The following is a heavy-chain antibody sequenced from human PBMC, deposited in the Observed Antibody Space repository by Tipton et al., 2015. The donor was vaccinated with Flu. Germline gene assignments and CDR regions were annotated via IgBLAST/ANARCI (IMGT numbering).Heavy chain of an antibody. Sequence: QLVQSGGGLVQPGGSLRLSCAASGFTFSSYEMNWVRQAPGKGLEWVSYISSSGSTIYYAASVKGRFTISRDNAKNSLYLQMNSLRAEDTAVYYCASGDFWSGYYTDYWGQGTLVTVSS. J-gene: IGHJ4*02. V-gene: IGHV3-48*03. D-gene: IGHD3-3*01. CDR3: ASGDFWSGYYTDY. CDR2: ISSSGSTI. CDR1: GFTFSSYE.